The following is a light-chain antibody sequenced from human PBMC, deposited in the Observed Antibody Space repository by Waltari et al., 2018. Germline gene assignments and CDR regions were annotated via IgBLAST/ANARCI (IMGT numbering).Light chain of an antibody. CDR3: SSYTSSSTVV. CDR1: TSEVGGYNF. J-gene: IGLJ2*01. Sequence: QSALPQPASVSGSPGQHFTFPSPGTTSEVGGYNFVSWYQQHPGKAPKLMIYEVSNRPSGVSNRFSGSKSGNTASLTISGLQAEDEADYYCSSYTSSSTVVFGGGTKLTVL. CDR2: EVS. V-gene: IGLV2-14*01.